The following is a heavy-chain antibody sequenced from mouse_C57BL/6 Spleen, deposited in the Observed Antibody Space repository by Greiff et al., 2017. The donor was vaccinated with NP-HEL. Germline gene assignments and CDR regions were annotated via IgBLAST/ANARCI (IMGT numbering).Heavy chain of an antibody. V-gene: IGHV1-54*01. CDR1: GYAFTNYL. CDR3: ARGDYDGYYRYFDV. J-gene: IGHJ1*03. CDR2: INPGSGGT. D-gene: IGHD2-3*01. Sequence: VQLQESGAELVRPGTSVKVSCKASGYAFTNYLIEWVKQRPGQGLEWIGVINPGSGGTNYNEKFKGKATLTADKSSSTSEDSAVYFCARGDYDGYYRYFDVWGTGTTVTVSS.